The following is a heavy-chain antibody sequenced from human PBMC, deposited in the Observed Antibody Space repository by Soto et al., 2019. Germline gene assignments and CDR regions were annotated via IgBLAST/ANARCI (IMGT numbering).Heavy chain of an antibody. CDR3: AHPRGFGVFAAVDI. Sequence: GGSLRLSCATSGFIFTTYAMNWVRQAPGKGLEWVSAISSSGESTFYAESVRGRFTISRDNSLNTLYLQMRSLRPEDTAVYYSAHPRGFGVFAAVDIWGQGTMVTVSS. CDR1: GFIFTTYA. CDR2: ISSSGEST. D-gene: IGHD3-10*01. V-gene: IGHV3-23*01. J-gene: IGHJ3*02.